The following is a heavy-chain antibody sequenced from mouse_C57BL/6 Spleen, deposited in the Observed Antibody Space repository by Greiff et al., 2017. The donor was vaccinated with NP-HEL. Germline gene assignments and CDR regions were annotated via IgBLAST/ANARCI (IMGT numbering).Heavy chain of an antibody. CDR1: GFNFKNTY. J-gene: IGHJ3*01. CDR2: IDPANGNT. V-gene: IGHV14-3*01. D-gene: IGHD2-4*01. CDR3: ALIPYDYDFAY. Sequence: EVQLQQSVAELVRPGASVKLSCTASGFNFKNTYMHWVKQRPEQGLEWIGRIDPANGNTKYAPKFQGKATITADTSSNTAYLQLSSLTSEDTAIYYCALIPYDYDFAYWGQGTLVTVSA.